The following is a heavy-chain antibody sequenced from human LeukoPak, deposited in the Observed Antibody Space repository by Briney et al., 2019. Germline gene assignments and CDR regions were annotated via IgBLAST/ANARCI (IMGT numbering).Heavy chain of an antibody. D-gene: IGHD2-2*01. CDR2: INHSGST. Sequence: SETLSLTCAVYGGSFSGYYWSWIRQPPGKGLEWIGEINHSGSTNYNPSLKSRVTISVDTSKNQFSLKLSSVTAADTAVYYCARRGPAKYRGIKHDIRGQGTMVTVSS. CDR1: GGSFSGYY. CDR3: ARRGPAKYRGIKHDI. J-gene: IGHJ3*02. V-gene: IGHV4-34*01.